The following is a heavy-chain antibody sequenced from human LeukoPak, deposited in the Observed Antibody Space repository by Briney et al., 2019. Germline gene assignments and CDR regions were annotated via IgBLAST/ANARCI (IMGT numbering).Heavy chain of an antibody. J-gene: IGHJ4*02. CDR3: ARVLNYYDSSGYYFSY. CDR2: IWYDGSNE. CDR1: GSTFSSYT. D-gene: IGHD3-22*01. Sequence: GGSLRLSCAASGSTFSSYTIHWVRQAPGKGLEWVAAIWYDGSNEYYADSVKGRFTISRDNSKNTLYLQMNSLRVGDTAVYYCARVLNYYDSSGYYFSYWGQGTLVTVSS. V-gene: IGHV3-33*01.